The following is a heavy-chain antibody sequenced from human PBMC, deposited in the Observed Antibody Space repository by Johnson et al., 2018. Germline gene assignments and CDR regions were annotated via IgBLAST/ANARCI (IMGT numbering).Heavy chain of an antibody. CDR3: AKGVFCLRGAFDI. J-gene: IGHJ3*02. CDR1: GFILDNYA. D-gene: IGHD3-10*01. V-gene: IGHV3-9*01. CDR2: FRWNSGSI. Sequence: VQLVESGGGLVQPGRSLRLSCAASGFILDNYAMHWVRQAPGTGLEWVSGFRWNSGSIGYADSVRGRFIISRDNAQNSLYLHMNSLIPEDTAWYYCAKGVFCLRGAFDIWGQGTMVTVSS.